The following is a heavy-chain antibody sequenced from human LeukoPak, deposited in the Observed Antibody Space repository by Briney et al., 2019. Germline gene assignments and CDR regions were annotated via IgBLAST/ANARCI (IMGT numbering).Heavy chain of an antibody. CDR3: ARDRDYYDSSGYYWFDY. J-gene: IGHJ4*02. Sequence: SVKVSCKASGGTFISFAISWVRQAPGQGLEWMGRIIPILGIANYAQKFQGRVTITADKSTSTAYMELSSLRSEDTAVYYCARDRDYYDSSGYYWFDYWGQGTLVTVSS. CDR2: IIPILGIA. D-gene: IGHD3-22*01. CDR1: GGTFISFA. V-gene: IGHV1-69*04.